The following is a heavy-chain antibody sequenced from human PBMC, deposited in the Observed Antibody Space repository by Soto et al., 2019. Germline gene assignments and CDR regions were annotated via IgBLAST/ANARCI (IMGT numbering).Heavy chain of an antibody. CDR3: AKGSGGYRPYYFDF. V-gene: IGHV3-23*01. D-gene: IGHD3-22*01. CDR2: IGGGGITT. J-gene: IGHJ4*02. Sequence: GGSLRLSCAASGFTFSAYTMIWVRQPPRKGLDWISAIGGGGITTYYADSAKGRFTISRDNSKNILYLEMNSLTVDDTAVYYCAKGSGGYRPYYFDFWGQGTPVTVSS. CDR1: GFTFSAYT.